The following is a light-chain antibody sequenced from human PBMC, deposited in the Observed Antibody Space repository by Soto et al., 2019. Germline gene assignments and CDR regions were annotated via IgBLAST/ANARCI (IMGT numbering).Light chain of an antibody. J-gene: IGKJ1*01. CDR1: QSISSW. Sequence: DIQMTQSPSTLSASVGDRVTITCRASQSISSWLAWYQQKPRKAPKLLIYKASTLKSGVPSRFSGSGSGTEFTLTISSLQPDDFATYYCQQYNSYSEAFGQGTKV. V-gene: IGKV1-5*03. CDR3: QQYNSYSEA. CDR2: KAS.